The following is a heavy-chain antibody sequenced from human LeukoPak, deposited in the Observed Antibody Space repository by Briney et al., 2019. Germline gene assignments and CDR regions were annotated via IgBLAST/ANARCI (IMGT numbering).Heavy chain of an antibody. CDR3: ATDGYSSARDY. CDR1: GFTFSRNA. Sequence: PGGSLRLSCAASGFTFSRNAMSWVRQAPGKGLEWVANTKPDGSEKYYVDSVRGRFTISRDNAKNLLYLQMSNLRAEDTAVYYCATDGYSSARDYWGQGTLVTVSS. D-gene: IGHD6-25*01. J-gene: IGHJ4*02. V-gene: IGHV3-7*01. CDR2: TKPDGSEK.